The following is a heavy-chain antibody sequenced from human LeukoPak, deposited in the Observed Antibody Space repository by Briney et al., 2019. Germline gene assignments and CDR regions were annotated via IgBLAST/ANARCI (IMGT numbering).Heavy chain of an antibody. Sequence: ASVKVSCKASGYTFTSYDINWVRQATGQGLEWMGWMNPNSGNTGYAQKFQGRVTITRNTSISTAYMELSSLRSEDTAVYYCARGAIWFGLYYFDYWGQGTLVTVSS. D-gene: IGHD3-10*01. CDR2: MNPNSGNT. CDR1: GYTFTSYD. V-gene: IGHV1-8*03. J-gene: IGHJ4*02. CDR3: ARGAIWFGLYYFDY.